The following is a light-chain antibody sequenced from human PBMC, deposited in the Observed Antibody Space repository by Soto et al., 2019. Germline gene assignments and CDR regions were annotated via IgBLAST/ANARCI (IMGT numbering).Light chain of an antibody. CDR3: QQYYSYPRT. Sequence: AIRMTQSPSSFSASTGDRVTITCRASQGISSYLAWYQQKPGKAPKLLIYAASTLQSGVPSRFSGSGSGTDFTLTISGLQSEDCATYYCQQYYSYPRTFGPGTKVDIK. J-gene: IGKJ3*01. CDR1: QGISSY. CDR2: AAS. V-gene: IGKV1-8*01.